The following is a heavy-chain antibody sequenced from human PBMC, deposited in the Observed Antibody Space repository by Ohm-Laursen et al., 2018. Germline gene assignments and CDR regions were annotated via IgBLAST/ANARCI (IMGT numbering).Heavy chain of an antibody. D-gene: IGHD6-13*01. Sequence: SETLSLTCTVSGGSIRSSSYYWGWIRQPPGKGLEWIGSIYYSGSTYYNPSLKSRVTISTDTSKNQFSLKLSSVTAADAAVYYCARSIAAAGMDYFDYWGQGTLVTVSS. V-gene: IGHV4-39*01. J-gene: IGHJ4*02. CDR3: ARSIAAAGMDYFDY. CDR2: IYYSGST. CDR1: GGSIRSSSYY.